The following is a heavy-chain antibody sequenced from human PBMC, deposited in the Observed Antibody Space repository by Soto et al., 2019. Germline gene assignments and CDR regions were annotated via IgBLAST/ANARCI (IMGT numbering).Heavy chain of an antibody. D-gene: IGHD3-22*01. Sequence: QVQLVQSGAEVKKPGSSVKVSCKASGGTFSSYAISWVRQAPGQGLEWMGGIIPIFGTANYAQKFQGRVTITADESTSTAYMELSSLRSEDTAVYYCAIDSRRFRTYYDSSGYYYDFDYWGQGTLVTVSS. J-gene: IGHJ4*02. CDR1: GGTFSSYA. V-gene: IGHV1-69*01. CDR3: AIDSRRFRTYYDSSGYYYDFDY. CDR2: IIPIFGTA.